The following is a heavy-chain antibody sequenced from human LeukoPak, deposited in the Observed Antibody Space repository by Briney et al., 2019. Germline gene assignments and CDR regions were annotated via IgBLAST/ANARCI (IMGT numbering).Heavy chain of an antibody. Sequence: GRSLRLSCAASGFTFSSYGMHWVRQAPGKGLEWVAVIWYDGSNKYYADSVKGRFTISRDNSKNTLYLQMNSLRAEDTAVYYCARDRPPRGSSSDLGYWGQGTLVTVSS. CDR2: IWYDGSNK. CDR3: ARDRPPRGSSSDLGY. J-gene: IGHJ4*02. V-gene: IGHV3-33*01. CDR1: GFTFSSYG. D-gene: IGHD6-6*01.